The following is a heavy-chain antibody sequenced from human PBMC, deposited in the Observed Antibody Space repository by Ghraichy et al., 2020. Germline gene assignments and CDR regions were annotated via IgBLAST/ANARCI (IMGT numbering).Heavy chain of an antibody. CDR2: ISWNSGSI. J-gene: IGHJ1*01. V-gene: IGHV3-9*01. CDR1: GFTFDDYA. D-gene: IGHD3-3*01. CDR3: AKGGNDFWSGHYAPYFQH. Sequence: GGSLRLSCAASGFTFDDYAMHWVRQAPGKGLEWVSGISWNSGSIGYADSVKGRFTISRDNAKNSLYLQMNSLRAEDTALYYCAKGGNDFWSGHYAPYFQHWGQGTLVTVSS.